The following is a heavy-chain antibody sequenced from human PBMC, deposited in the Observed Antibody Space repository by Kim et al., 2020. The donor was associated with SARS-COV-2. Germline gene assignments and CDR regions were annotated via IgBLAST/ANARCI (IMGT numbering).Heavy chain of an antibody. CDR2: IYTTGSI. J-gene: IGHJ6*02. Sequence: SETLSLTCTVSGGSITSGSYYWSWIRQPAGKGLEWIGRIYTTGSINYNPSLKSRVTISVDTSKNQFSLKLSSVTAADTAVYFCAKEEGWFGESRYGMDVWGQGTTVTVSS. V-gene: IGHV4-61*02. CDR3: AKEEGWFGESRYGMDV. D-gene: IGHD3-10*01. CDR1: GGSITSGSYY.